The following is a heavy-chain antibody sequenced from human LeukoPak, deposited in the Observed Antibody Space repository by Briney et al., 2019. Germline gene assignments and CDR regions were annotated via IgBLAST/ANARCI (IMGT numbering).Heavy chain of an antibody. Sequence: ASVKVSCQASGGTFRSYGMSWARQAPGQGLEWMGGIIHIFGTANYAQKFQGRVTITANESTSTVYMELRRLRYEDTAVYYCARFLLHTSAYLSKTGTLPPGWFDPWGQGTLVTVSS. V-gene: IGHV1-69*13. CDR3: ARFLLHTSAYLSKTGTLPPGWFDP. J-gene: IGHJ5*02. D-gene: IGHD1-7*01. CDR1: GGTFRSYG. CDR2: IIHIFGTA.